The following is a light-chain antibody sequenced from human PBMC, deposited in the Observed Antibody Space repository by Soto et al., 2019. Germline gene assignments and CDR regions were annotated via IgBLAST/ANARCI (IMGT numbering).Light chain of an antibody. CDR1: SSDIGSNNY. Sequence: QSVLTQPASVSGSRGQSITISCTGTSSDIGSNNYVSWFQQRPGKAPTLIIYEVSNRPSGVSTHFSGSKSGNTASLTISGLLPEDEAEYYCSSYTTTTRLFGGGTKLTVL. J-gene: IGLJ3*02. CDR3: SSYTTTTRL. V-gene: IGLV2-14*01. CDR2: EVS.